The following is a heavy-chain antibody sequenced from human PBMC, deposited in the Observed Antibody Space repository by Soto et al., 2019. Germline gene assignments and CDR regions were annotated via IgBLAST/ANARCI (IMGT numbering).Heavy chain of an antibody. Sequence: QVQLQESGPGRVKPSQTLSVTCTVSGGSISSGGYYWSWIRQHPTKGLEWIAYNNHSGVTYFNPSLKSRVSVSIDKSQNQLSLNLASVTAADTAIYYCARRADYGGLFDNWGQGILVTVSS. V-gene: IGHV4-31*03. CDR2: NNHSGVT. J-gene: IGHJ4*02. CDR3: ARRADYGGLFDN. D-gene: IGHD4-17*01. CDR1: GGSISSGGYY.